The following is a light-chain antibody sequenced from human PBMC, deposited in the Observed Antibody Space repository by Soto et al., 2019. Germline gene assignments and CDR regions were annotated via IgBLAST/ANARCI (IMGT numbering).Light chain of an antibody. Sequence: DIQMTQSPSTLSAPVGDTVTVTYRASQTISSWLAWYQQKPGKAPKLLIYKASTLKSGVPSRFSGSGSGTEFTLTISSLQPDDFATYYCQHYNSYSEAFGQGTKVDIK. CDR1: QTISSW. V-gene: IGKV1-5*03. J-gene: IGKJ1*01. CDR3: QHYNSYSEA. CDR2: KAS.